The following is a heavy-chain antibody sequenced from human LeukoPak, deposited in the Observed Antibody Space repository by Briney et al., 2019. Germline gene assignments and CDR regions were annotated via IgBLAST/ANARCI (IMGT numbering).Heavy chain of an antibody. J-gene: IGHJ3*02. CDR2: IYYSGST. D-gene: IGHD6-19*01. CDR3: ASSGYSSGWYFADAFDI. Sequence: PSETLSLTCTVSGGSISSGGYYWSWIRQHPGKGLEWIGYIYYSGSTYYNLSLKSRVTISVDTSKNQFSLKLSSVTAADTAVYYCASSGYSSGWYFADAFDIWGQGTMVTVSS. V-gene: IGHV4-31*03. CDR1: GGSISSGGYY.